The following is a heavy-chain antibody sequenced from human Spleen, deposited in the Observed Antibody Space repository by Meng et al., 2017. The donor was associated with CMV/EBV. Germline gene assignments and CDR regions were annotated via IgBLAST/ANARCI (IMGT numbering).Heavy chain of an antibody. D-gene: IGHD2-2*01. CDR1: GFTFSSYS. CDR2: ISSSSRYI. V-gene: IGHV3-21*01. J-gene: IGHJ4*02. Sequence: GGSLRLSCAASGFTFSSYSMNWVRQAPGKGLEWVSSISSSSRYIYYADSVRGRFTISRDNAKNSLYLQMNSLRAEDTAVYYCAREHAMSASTDYWGQGTLVTVSS. CDR3: AREHAMSASTDY.